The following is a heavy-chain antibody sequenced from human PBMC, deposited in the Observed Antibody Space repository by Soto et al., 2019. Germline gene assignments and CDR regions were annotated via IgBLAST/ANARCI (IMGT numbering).Heavy chain of an antibody. CDR1: GLTFSNYA. CDR2: MSGSSSTT. D-gene: IGHD1-7*01. CDR3: AKNQERELPRVIDF. V-gene: IGHV3-23*01. J-gene: IGHJ4*02. Sequence: GSLRLSCATSGLTFSNYAMSWVRQAPGGGLEWVSSMSGSSSTTYYADSVRGRFTISRDRSKNTLYLQMSSLRAEDTALYYCAKNQERELPRVIDFWGQGTLVTVS.